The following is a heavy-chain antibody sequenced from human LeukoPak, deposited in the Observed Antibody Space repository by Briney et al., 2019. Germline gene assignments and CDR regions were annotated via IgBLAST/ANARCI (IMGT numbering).Heavy chain of an antibody. CDR2: ISYDGSNK. V-gene: IGHV3-30*04. D-gene: IGHD3-10*01. Sequence: GRSLRLSCAASGFTFSSYAMHWVRQAPGKGLEGVAVISYDGSNKYYADSVKGRFTISRDNSKNTLYLQMNSLRAEDTAVYYCARDLGSGSSDYWGQGTLVTVSS. CDR1: GFTFSSYA. CDR3: ARDLGSGSSDY. J-gene: IGHJ4*02.